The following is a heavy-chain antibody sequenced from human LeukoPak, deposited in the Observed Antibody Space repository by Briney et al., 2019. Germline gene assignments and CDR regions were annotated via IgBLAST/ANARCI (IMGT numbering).Heavy chain of an antibody. D-gene: IGHD3-22*01. Sequence: PSQTLSLTCTVSGGSINSGGYYWSWIRQHPGKGLEWIGYIYYSGSTYYNPSLKSRVTISVDTSKNQFSLKLSSVTAADTAVYYCARAGYYYVSSGYYKLGVFFDYWGQGTLVTVSS. V-gene: IGHV4-31*03. CDR3: ARAGYYYVSSGYYKLGVFFDY. CDR1: GGSINSGGYY. J-gene: IGHJ4*02. CDR2: IYYSGST.